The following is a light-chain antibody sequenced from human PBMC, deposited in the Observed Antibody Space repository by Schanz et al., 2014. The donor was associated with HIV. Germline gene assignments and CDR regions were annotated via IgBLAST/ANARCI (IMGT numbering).Light chain of an antibody. CDR2: WAS. CDR1: QSILSSSNNKNY. CDR3: QQYYSTPPT. V-gene: IGKV4-1*01. J-gene: IGKJ2*01. Sequence: DIVMTQSPDSLAVSLGERATVNCKSSQSILSSSNNKNYLAWYQQKPGQPPKLLIYWASTRESGVPDRFSGSGSGTDFTLTISSLQAEDVAGYYCQQYYSTPPTFGQGTKLEIK.